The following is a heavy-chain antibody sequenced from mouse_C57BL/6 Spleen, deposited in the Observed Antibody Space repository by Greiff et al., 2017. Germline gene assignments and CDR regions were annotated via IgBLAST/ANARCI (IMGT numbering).Heavy chain of an antibody. V-gene: IGHV5-16*01. CDR1: GFTFSDYY. CDR3: AREVWVLRGGYFDY. CDR2: INYEGSST. Sequence: EVQVVESERGLVHPGSSMILSCTAPGFTFSDYYMAWVRQVPEKGLERVANINYEGSSTYYLDSLKSRFIISRDNAKHILYLQMSSLKSEDTATYYCAREVWVLRGGYFDYWGQGTTLSISS. D-gene: IGHD2-3*01. J-gene: IGHJ2*01.